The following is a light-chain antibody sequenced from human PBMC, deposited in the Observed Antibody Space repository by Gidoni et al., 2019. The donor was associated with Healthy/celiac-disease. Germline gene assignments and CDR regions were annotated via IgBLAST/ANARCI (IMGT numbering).Light chain of an antibody. J-gene: IGKJ5*01. Sequence: DIVMTQSPLSLPVTPGEPASISCRSSQSLLHSNGYNYLDWYLQKPGQSPQLLIYLGSNRASGVPDRFSGSGSGTDFTLKISRVEAEDVGVYYCMQALHITFXQXTRLEIK. CDR3: MQALHIT. V-gene: IGKV2-28*01. CDR2: LGS. CDR1: QSLLHSNGYNY.